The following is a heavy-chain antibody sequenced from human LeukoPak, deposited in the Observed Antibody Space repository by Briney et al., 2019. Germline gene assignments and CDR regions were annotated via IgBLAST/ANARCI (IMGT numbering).Heavy chain of an antibody. D-gene: IGHD3-10*01. V-gene: IGHV4-4*02. CDR3: ARDLGRKGFGELLGY. J-gene: IGHJ4*02. CDR2: MYHSGST. Sequence: SETLSLTCAVSGGSISSSNWWSWVRQPPGKGLEWIGEMYHSGSTNYNPSLKSRVTISVDKSQNQFSLKLSSVTAADTAVYYCARDLGRKGFGELLGYWGQGTLVTVSS. CDR1: GGSISSSNW.